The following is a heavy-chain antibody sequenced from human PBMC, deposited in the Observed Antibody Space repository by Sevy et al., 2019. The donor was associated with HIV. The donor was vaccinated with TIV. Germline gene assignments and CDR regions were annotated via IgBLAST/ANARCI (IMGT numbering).Heavy chain of an antibody. CDR1: GDSVSSNSAA. D-gene: IGHD6-13*01. Sequence: SETLSLTCAISGDSVSSNSAAWNWIRQSPSRGLEWLGRTYYRSKWYNDYAVSVKSRITNNPDTSKNQFSLQLNSVTPEDTAWDYCARDLGSSLNWFDPWGQGTLVTVSS. CDR2: TYYRSKWYN. J-gene: IGHJ5*02. V-gene: IGHV6-1*01. CDR3: ARDLGSSLNWFDP.